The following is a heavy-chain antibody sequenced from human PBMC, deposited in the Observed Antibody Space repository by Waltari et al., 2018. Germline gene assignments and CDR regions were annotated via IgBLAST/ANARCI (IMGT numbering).Heavy chain of an antibody. CDR2: ISMGGTTM. V-gene: IGHV3-48*03. CDR3: ARERSVTGKGNLDY. J-gene: IGHJ4*02. CDR1: GFTFSSYE. Sequence: EVQLVESGGGLVQPGGSLRLSCAASGFTFSSYEMNWVRRAPGRGVEWVSYISMGGTTMFYAESVKGRFTISRDNAKNSLYLHMNSLRVEDTAVYYCARERSVTGKGNLDYWGQGTLVTVSS. D-gene: IGHD3-10*01.